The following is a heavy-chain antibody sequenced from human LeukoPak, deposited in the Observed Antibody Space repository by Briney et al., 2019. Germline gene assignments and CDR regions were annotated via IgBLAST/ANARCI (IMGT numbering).Heavy chain of an antibody. Sequence: SETLSLTCTVSGGSISSSSYYWGWIRQPPGKGLEWIGSIYYSGSTYYNPSLKSRVTISVDTSKNQFSLKLSSVTAADTAVYYCARSYDSSGYYDPPFDYWGQGTLVTVSS. CDR2: IYYSGST. J-gene: IGHJ4*02. CDR3: ARSYDSSGYYDPPFDY. D-gene: IGHD3-22*01. V-gene: IGHV4-39*07. CDR1: GGSISSSSYY.